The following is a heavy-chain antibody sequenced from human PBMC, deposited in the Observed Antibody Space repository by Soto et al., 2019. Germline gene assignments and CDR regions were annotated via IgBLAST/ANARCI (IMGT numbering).Heavy chain of an antibody. D-gene: IGHD5-18*01. Sequence: GGSLRLSCAASGFTLRNYGMNWVRQAPGKGLEWVSYIGIGSSTKYYADSVKGRFTISRDNAKNSLYLQMNSLRAEDTAVYYCARASLRDTAMATYYYYGMDVWGQGTTVTVSS. CDR3: ARASLRDTAMATYYYYGMDV. V-gene: IGHV3-48*04. CDR1: GFTLRNYG. J-gene: IGHJ6*02. CDR2: IGIGSSTK.